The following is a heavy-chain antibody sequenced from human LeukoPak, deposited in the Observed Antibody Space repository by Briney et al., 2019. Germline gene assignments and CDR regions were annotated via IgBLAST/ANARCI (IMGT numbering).Heavy chain of an antibody. CDR3: AREPYCSSTSCYLPIDY. Sequence: PGGSLRLSCAASGFTFSSYSTNWVRQAPGKGLEWVSYISSSSSTIYYADSVKGRFTISRDNAKNSLYLQMNSLRAEDTAVYYCAREPYCSSTSCYLPIDYWGQGALVTVSS. J-gene: IGHJ4*02. CDR1: GFTFSSYS. D-gene: IGHD2-2*01. CDR2: ISSSSSTI. V-gene: IGHV3-48*01.